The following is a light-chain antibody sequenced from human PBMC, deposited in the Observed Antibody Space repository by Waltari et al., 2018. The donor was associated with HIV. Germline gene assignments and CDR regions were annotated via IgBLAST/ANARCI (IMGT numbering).Light chain of an antibody. V-gene: IGLV1-44*01. CDR1: NSHIGSNS. Sequence: QSVLTQPPSASGTPGQRVTISCSGRNSHIGSNSVNWYQQLPGTAPKLLIYSSNQRPLGVPDRFSGSKSGTSASLAISGLQSEDEADYYCAAWDDSRNAHVVFGGGTKLTVL. CDR3: AAWDDSRNAHVV. J-gene: IGLJ2*01. CDR2: SSN.